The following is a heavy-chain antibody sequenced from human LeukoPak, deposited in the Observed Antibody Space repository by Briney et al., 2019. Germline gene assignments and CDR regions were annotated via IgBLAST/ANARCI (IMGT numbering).Heavy chain of an antibody. CDR1: GGFITTDASY. CDR2: AYFTGET. Sequence: NPWETLSLTCSVSGGFITTDASYWAWIRQPTGKGLEWIASAYFTGETYYNPSLKSRGTISVDTSRNQFSLRLNSVTAADTAVYYCARLVSNGWDYHNGMNVWGQGTTVIVSS. CDR3: ARLVSNGWDYHNGMNV. J-gene: IGHJ6*02. V-gene: IGHV4-39*01. D-gene: IGHD6-19*01.